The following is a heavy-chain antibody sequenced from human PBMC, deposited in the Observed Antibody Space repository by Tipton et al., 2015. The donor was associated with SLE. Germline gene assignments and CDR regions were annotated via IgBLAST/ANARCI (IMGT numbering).Heavy chain of an antibody. V-gene: IGHV4-34*01. D-gene: IGHD3-3*01. J-gene: IGHJ6*03. CDR2: INHSGST. CDR3: AREGGDDFWSGYYSDYYYYMDV. Sequence: LRLSCAVYGGSFSGYHWSWIRQPPGKGLEWIGEINHSGSTNYNPSLKSRVTISVDTSKNQFSLKLSSVTAADTAVYYCAREGGDDFWSGYYSDYYYYMDVWGKGTTVTVSS. CDR1: GGSFSGYH.